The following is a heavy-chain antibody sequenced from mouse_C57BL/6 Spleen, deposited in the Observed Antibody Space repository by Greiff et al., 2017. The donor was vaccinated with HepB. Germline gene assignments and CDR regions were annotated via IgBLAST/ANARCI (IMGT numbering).Heavy chain of an antibody. CDR3: ARGTTAPFAY. CDR2: IDPSDSYT. Sequence: VQLQQPGAELVMPGASVKLSCKASGYTFTSYWMHWVKQRPGQGLEWIGEIDPSDSYTNYNQKFKGKSTLTVDKSSSTAYMQLSSLTSDDSAVYYCARGTTAPFAYWGQGTLVTVSA. CDR1: GYTFTSYW. J-gene: IGHJ3*01. D-gene: IGHD1-2*01. V-gene: IGHV1-69*01.